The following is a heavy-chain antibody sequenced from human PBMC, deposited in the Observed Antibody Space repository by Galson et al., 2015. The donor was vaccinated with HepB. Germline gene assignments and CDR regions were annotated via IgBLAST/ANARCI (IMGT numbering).Heavy chain of an antibody. J-gene: IGHJ5*02. CDR3: AREVMGRSTWDISPIDNWFDP. D-gene: IGHD6-13*01. V-gene: IGHV3-7*03. CDR2: IKEDGREK. Sequence: SLRLSCAASGFTFIRYWMSWVRQAPGKGLEWVANIKEDGREKYDADSVKGRFTISRDNAKNSLYLQMNSLRAEDTAVYYCAREVMGRSTWDISPIDNWFDPWGQGTLVTVSS. CDR1: GFTFIRYW.